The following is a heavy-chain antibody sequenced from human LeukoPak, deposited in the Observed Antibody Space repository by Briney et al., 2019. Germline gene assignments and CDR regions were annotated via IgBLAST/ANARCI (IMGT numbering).Heavy chain of an antibody. Sequence: GESLKISCQGSGYDSGVSFTSHSIAWVRQMPGKGLEWMGIIYPGDSDTRYSPSFQGQVTISADKSISTAYLQWSSLKASDTAMYYCARHLDDSSGYSGDAFDIWGQGTMVTVSS. CDR3: ARHLDDSSGYSGDAFDI. D-gene: IGHD3-22*01. V-gene: IGHV5-51*01. CDR1: GYDSGVSFTSHS. J-gene: IGHJ3*02. CDR2: IYPGDSDT.